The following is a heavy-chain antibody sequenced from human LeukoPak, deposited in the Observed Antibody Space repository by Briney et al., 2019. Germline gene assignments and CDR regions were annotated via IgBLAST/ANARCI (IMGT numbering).Heavy chain of an antibody. Sequence: PSETLSLTCTVSGGSISSSSYYWGWIRQPPGKGLEWIGSIYYSGSTYYNPSLKSRVTISADTSKNQFSLKLSSVTAADTAVYYCARAYYDSSGGDAFDIWGPGTMVTVSS. CDR1: GGSISSSSYY. J-gene: IGHJ3*02. V-gene: IGHV4-39*01. D-gene: IGHD3-22*01. CDR2: IYYSGST. CDR3: ARAYYDSSGGDAFDI.